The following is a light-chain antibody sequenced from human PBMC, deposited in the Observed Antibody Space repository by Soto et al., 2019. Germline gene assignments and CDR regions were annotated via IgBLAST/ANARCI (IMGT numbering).Light chain of an antibody. CDR1: SSDVGGYNY. Sequence: QSALTQPPSASGSPGQSVTISCTGTSSDVGGYNYVSWYQQHPGQAPKLIIYEVTNRPSGVSNRFSGSKSGNTASLTISGLQAEDEGDYFCSSYTTSSSLVFGGGTKLTVL. V-gene: IGLV2-14*01. CDR3: SSYTTSSSLV. J-gene: IGLJ2*01. CDR2: EVT.